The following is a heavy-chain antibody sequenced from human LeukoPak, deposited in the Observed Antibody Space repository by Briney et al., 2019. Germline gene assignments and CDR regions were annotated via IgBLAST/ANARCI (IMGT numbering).Heavy chain of an antibody. CDR2: VKSESAGETT. Sequence: GSLRLSCAASGLSISNDWMSWVRQAPGKGLEWVARVKSESAGETTDYAAPVKGRFTISRDDSKNTLYLQMNSLKTEDTAVYYCTLIQGWGSGSYYRDFWGQGTLVTVSS. J-gene: IGHJ4*02. D-gene: IGHD3-10*01. CDR1: GLSISNDW. V-gene: IGHV3-15*01. CDR3: TLIQGWGSGSYYRDF.